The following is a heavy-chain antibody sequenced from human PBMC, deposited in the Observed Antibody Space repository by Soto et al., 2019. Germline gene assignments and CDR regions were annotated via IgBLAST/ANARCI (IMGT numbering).Heavy chain of an antibody. Sequence: GGSLRLSCAASGFTFSSYSMNWVRQAPGKGLEWVSSISSSSSYIYYADSVKGRFTISRDNAKNPLYLQMNSLRAEDTAVYYCARDAASSSWYGDAFDIWGQGTMVTVSS. CDR2: ISSSSSYI. V-gene: IGHV3-21*01. J-gene: IGHJ3*02. D-gene: IGHD6-13*01. CDR1: GFTFSSYS. CDR3: ARDAASSSWYGDAFDI.